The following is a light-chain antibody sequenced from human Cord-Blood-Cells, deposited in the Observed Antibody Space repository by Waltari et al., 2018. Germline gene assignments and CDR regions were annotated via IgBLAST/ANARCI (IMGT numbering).Light chain of an antibody. V-gene: IGKV3-11*01. CDR3: QQRSNWPIFT. CDR1: QSVSSY. J-gene: IGKJ3*01. Sequence: EIVMTQSPATLSVPPGERATLSCRASQSVSSYLAWYQQKPGQAPRLLIYDASNRATGIPARFSGSGSGTDFTLTISSLEPEDFAVYYCQQRSNWPIFTFGPGTKVDIK. CDR2: DAS.